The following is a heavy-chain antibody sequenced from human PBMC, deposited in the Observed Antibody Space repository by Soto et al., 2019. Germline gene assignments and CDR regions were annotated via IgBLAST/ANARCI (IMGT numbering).Heavy chain of an antibody. Sequence: GGSLRLSCAASGFTFNNYAMNWVRQAPGKGLEWVSTISGRGDSTYYADSVEGRFAISRDNSKNMLYLQMNSLRAEDTAVYYCAKANLYCSGRSCYTFDYWGQGTLVTVSS. J-gene: IGHJ4*02. V-gene: IGHV3-23*01. D-gene: IGHD2-15*01. CDR3: AKANLYCSGRSCYTFDY. CDR1: GFTFNNYA. CDR2: ISGRGDST.